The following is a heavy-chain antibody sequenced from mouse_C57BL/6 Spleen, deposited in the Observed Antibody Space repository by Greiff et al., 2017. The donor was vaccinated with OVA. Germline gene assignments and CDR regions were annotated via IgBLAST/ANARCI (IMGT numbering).Heavy chain of an antibody. CDR3: ARFDYGLQGFDY. D-gene: IGHD1-1*02. Sequence: VKLVESGAELVRPGASVKLSCKASGYTFTDYYINWVKQRPGPGLEWIARIYPGSGNTYYNEKFKGKATLTAEKSSSTAYMQLSSLTSEDSAVYCCARFDYGLQGFDYWGQGTTLTVSS. J-gene: IGHJ2*01. V-gene: IGHV1-76*01. CDR1: GYTFTDYY. CDR2: IYPGSGNT.